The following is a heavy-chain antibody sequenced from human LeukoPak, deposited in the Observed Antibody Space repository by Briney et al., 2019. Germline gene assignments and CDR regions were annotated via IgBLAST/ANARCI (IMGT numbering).Heavy chain of an antibody. CDR1: GGSFSGYY. CDR3: ATLSLRTGLRLR. J-gene: IGHJ4*02. CDR2: INHSGST. D-gene: IGHD4-17*01. V-gene: IGHV4-34*01. Sequence: SETLSLTCAVYGGSFSGYYWSWIRQPPGKGLEWIGEINHSGSTNYNPSLKSRVTISVDTSKNQFSLELSSVTAADTAVYYCATLSLRTGLRLRWGQGTLVTVSS.